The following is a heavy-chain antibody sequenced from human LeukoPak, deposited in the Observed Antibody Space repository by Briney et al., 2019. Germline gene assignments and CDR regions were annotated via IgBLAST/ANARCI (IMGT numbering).Heavy chain of an antibody. Sequence: SETLSLTCTVSGGSISSYYWSWIRQPPGKGLEWIGYIYTSGSTNYNPSLKSRVTISVHTSKHQFSLTLSSVTAADTAVYYCARHSPYYYMDGWGKGTTVTVSS. CDR1: GGSISSYY. J-gene: IGHJ6*03. CDR2: IYTSGST. CDR3: ARHSPYYYMDG. V-gene: IGHV4-4*09.